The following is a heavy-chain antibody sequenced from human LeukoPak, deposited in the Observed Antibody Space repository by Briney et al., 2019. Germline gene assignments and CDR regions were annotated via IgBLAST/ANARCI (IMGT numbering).Heavy chain of an antibody. CDR2: IYSGGST. D-gene: IGHD3-16*02. CDR3: ARDRDLSRYGMDV. V-gene: IGHV3-66*01. Sequence: PGGSLSLSCAASGFTVSSNYMSWVRQAPGKGLEWVSVIYSGGSTYYADSVKGRFTISRDNSKNTLYLQMNSLRAEDTAVYYCARDRDLSRYGMDVWGQGTTVTVSS. CDR1: GFTVSSNY. J-gene: IGHJ6*02.